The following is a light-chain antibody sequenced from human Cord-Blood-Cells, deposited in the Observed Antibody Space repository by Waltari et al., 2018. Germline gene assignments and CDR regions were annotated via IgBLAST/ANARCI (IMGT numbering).Light chain of an antibody. V-gene: IGKV4-1*01. Sequence: DIVMTQSPDSLAVSLGERATINCKSSQSVLYSPNNKNYLTWYQQKPGQPPKLLIYWASTRESGVPDRFSGSGSGTDFTLTISSLHAEDVAVYYCQQYYSTPITFGQGTRLEIK. CDR2: WAS. J-gene: IGKJ5*01. CDR1: QSVLYSPNNKNY. CDR3: QQYYSTPIT.